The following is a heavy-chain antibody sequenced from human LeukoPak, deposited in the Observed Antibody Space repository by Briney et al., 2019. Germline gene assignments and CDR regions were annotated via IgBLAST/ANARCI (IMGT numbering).Heavy chain of an antibody. CDR1: GGTFSSYA. CDR3: ARARTYYDILTGYVPGRDAFDI. CDR2: IIPIFGTA. V-gene: IGHV1-69*13. D-gene: IGHD3-9*01. Sequence: SVKVSCKASGGTFSSYAISWVRQAPGQGLEWMGGIIPIFGTASYAQKFQGRVTITADESTSTAYMELSSLRSEDTAVYYCARARTYYDILTGYVPGRDAFDIWGQGTMVTVSS. J-gene: IGHJ3*02.